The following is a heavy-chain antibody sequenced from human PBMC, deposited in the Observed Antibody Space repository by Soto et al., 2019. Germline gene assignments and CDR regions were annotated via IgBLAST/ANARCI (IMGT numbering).Heavy chain of an antibody. D-gene: IGHD4-17*01. CDR3: AREGYGDYSPLYYYYMDV. CDR2: INSDGSST. CDR1: GFTFSSYW. Sequence: GSLRLSSAASGFTFSSYWMHSVRQAPGKGLVWVSRINSDGSSTSYADSVKGRFTISRDNAKNTLYLQMNSLRAEDTAVYSCAREGYGDYSPLYYYYMDVWGKGTTVTVSS. J-gene: IGHJ6*03. V-gene: IGHV3-74*01.